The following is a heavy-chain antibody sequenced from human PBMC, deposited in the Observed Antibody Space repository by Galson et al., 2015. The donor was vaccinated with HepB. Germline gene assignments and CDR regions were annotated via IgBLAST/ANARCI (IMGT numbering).Heavy chain of an antibody. Sequence: SLRLSCAASGFTFSSYGMHWVRQAPGKGLEWVANIKQGGSEKYYVDSVKGRFTISRDNAKNSLYLQMNSLRAEDTAVYYCARDAGYSRSHDAFDFWGQGTMVTVSS. CDR1: GFTFSSYG. V-gene: IGHV3-7*01. CDR2: IKQGGSEK. CDR3: ARDAGYSRSHDAFDF. J-gene: IGHJ3*01. D-gene: IGHD6-13*01.